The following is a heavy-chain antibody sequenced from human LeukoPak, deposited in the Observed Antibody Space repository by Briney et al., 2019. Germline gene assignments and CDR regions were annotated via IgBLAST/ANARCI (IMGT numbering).Heavy chain of an antibody. D-gene: IGHD3-10*02. J-gene: IGHJ4*02. V-gene: IGHV3-43*01. Sequence: GGSLRLSCATSGFNFDRYTIHWVRQAPGKGLEWVSLAGWAGGTTFYSDSVRGRFTISRDSGRKSVYLQMNSLTTDDTAFHFCAKELDTMFFDYWGQGALVTVSS. CDR1: GFNFDRYT. CDR3: AKELDTMFFDY. CDR2: AGWAGGTT.